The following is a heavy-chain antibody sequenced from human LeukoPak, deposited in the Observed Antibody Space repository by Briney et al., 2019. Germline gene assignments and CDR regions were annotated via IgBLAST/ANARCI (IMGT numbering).Heavy chain of an antibody. CDR1: GYTFTSYY. V-gene: IGHV1-46*01. Sequence: ASVKVSCEASGYTFTSYYMHWARQAPGQGLEWMGIINPSGGSTSYAQKFQGRVTMTRDTSTSTVYMELSSLRSEDTAVYYCARDWIAVAGFDPWGQGALVTVSS. CDR3: ARDWIAVAGFDP. J-gene: IGHJ5*02. CDR2: INPSGGST. D-gene: IGHD6-19*01.